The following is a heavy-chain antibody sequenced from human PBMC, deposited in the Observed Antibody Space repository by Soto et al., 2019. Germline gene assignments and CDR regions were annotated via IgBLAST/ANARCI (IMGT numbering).Heavy chain of an antibody. J-gene: IGHJ3*02. CDR2: IYYSGST. CDR1: GGSISSGGYY. CDR3: AGRYDYVWGSYRRNAFDI. D-gene: IGHD3-16*02. Sequence: SETLSLTCTVSGGSISSGGYYWSWTRQHPGKGLEWIGYIYYSGSTYYNPSLKSRVTISVDTSKNQFSLKLSSVTAADTAVYYCAGRYDYVWGSYRRNAFDIWGQGTMVTVSS. V-gene: IGHV4-31*03.